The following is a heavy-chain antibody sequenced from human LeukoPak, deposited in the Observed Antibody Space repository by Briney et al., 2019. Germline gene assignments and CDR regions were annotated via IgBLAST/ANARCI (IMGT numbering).Heavy chain of an antibody. CDR3: AKGQLLSAEAEYFQH. CDR2: IYTSGST. V-gene: IGHV4-61*02. D-gene: IGHD2-2*01. J-gene: IGHJ1*01. CDR1: GGSISSGSYY. Sequence: SETLSLTCTVSGGSISSGSYYWSWIRQPAGKGLEWIGRIYTSGSTNYNPSLKSRVTISVDTSKNQFSLKLSSVTAADTAVYYYAKGQLLSAEAEYFQHWGQGTLVTVSS.